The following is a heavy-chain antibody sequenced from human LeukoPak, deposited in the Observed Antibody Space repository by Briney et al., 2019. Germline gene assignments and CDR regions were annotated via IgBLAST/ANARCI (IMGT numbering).Heavy chain of an antibody. CDR3: AKLLSSSSGWHFDY. V-gene: IGHV3-23*01. CDR1: GFTFSSYA. J-gene: IGHJ4*02. Sequence: GGSLRLSCAASGFTFSSYAMSWVRQAPGKGLEWVSAISGSGGSTYYADSVKGRFTISRDNSKNTLYLQMNSLRADDTAVYYCAKLLSSSSGWHFDYWGQGTLVTVSS. CDR2: ISGSGGST. D-gene: IGHD6-19*01.